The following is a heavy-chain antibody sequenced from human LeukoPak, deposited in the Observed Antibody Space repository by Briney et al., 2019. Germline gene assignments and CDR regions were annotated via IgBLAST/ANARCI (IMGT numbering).Heavy chain of an antibody. V-gene: IGHV4-39*01. D-gene: IGHD3-10*01. CDR2: IYYSGST. CDR1: GGSFSSYY. Sequence: SETLSLTCAVYGGSFSSYYWGWIRQPPGKGLEWVGSIYYSGSTYYNPSLKSRVTISVDTSKNQFSLKLSSVTAADTAVYYCARRRMVRGVTDYMDVWGKGTTVTVSS. CDR3: ARRRMVRGVTDYMDV. J-gene: IGHJ6*03.